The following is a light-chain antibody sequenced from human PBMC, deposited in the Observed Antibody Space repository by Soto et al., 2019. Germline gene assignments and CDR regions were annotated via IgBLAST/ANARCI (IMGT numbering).Light chain of an antibody. CDR3: SSYAGSKNLL. J-gene: IGLJ2*01. V-gene: IGLV2-8*01. CDR1: NSDIANYNE. Sequence: QSVLTQPPSASGSPGQSVTISCTGTNSDIANYNEVSWYQQHPGKAPKLIIFDVNKRPSGVPDRFSGSKSGNTASLTVSGLQAEDEADYFCSSYAGSKNLLFGGGTKVTVL. CDR2: DVN.